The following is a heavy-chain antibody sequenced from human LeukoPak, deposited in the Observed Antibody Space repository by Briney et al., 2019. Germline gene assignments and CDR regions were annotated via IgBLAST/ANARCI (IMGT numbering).Heavy chain of an antibody. CDR2: ISGSGGST. D-gene: IGHD6-19*01. V-gene: IGHV3-23*01. J-gene: IGHJ5*02. CDR3: AKGGDSSGWRDWFDP. Sequence: GGSLRLSCAASGFTFSSYAMSWVRQAPGKGLGWVSAISGSGGSTYYADSVKGRFTISRDNSKNTLYLQMNSLRAEDTAVYYCAKGGDSSGWRDWFDPWGQGTLVTVSS. CDR1: GFTFSSYA.